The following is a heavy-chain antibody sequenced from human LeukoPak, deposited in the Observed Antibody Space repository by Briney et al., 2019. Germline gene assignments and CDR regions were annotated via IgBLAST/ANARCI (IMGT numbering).Heavy chain of an antibody. CDR1: GGSFSGYY. V-gene: IGHV4-59*10. Sequence: PSETLSLTCAVYGGSFSGYYWSWIRQPAGKGLEWIGRIYTSGSTNYNPSLKSRVTMSVDTSKNQFSLKLSSVTAADTAVYYCARARWELHDAFDIWGQGTMVTVSS. D-gene: IGHD1-26*01. J-gene: IGHJ3*02. CDR2: IYTSGST. CDR3: ARARWELHDAFDI.